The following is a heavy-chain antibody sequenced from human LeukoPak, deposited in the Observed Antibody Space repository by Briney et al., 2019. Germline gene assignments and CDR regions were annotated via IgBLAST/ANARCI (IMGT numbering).Heavy chain of an antibody. V-gene: IGHV1-69*02. CDR3: ASVDIVAYYYGMDV. J-gene: IGHJ6*02. CDR1: GGTFSSYT. CDR2: IIPILGIA. Sequence: GASVRVSCKASGGTFSSYTISWVRQAPGQGLEWMGRIIPILGIANYAQKFQGRVTITADKSMSTAYMELSSLRSEDTAVYYCASVDIVAYYYGMDVWGQGTTVTVSS. D-gene: IGHD5-12*01.